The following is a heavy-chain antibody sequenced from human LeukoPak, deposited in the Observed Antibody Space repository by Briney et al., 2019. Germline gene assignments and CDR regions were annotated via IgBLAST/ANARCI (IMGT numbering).Heavy chain of an antibody. V-gene: IGHV3-21*01. J-gene: IGHJ4*02. Sequence: NPGGSLRLSCAASGFTFSSYDMIWVRQAPGKGLEGGSSISSTGNFIYYADSLKGRFTVSRDNAKNSLYLQMNSLRAEDTAVYYCARDLWDHWGQGTLVTVSS. CDR2: ISSTGNFI. CDR3: ARDLWDH. CDR1: GFTFSSYD.